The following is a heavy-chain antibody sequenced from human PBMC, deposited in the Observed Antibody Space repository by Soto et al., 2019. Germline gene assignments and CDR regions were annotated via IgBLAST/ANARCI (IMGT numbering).Heavy chain of an antibody. CDR1: GFTFSSYW. CDR3: ARGAMGNYYNDY. V-gene: IGHV3-74*01. CDR2: IKGDGIST. Sequence: EVHLVESGGGLVQSGGSLRLSCAASGFTFSSYWMHWVRQAPGKGLVWVSRIKGDGISTNYADSVKGRFTISRDNAKDTVSLQMNGLSADDTAVYYCARGAMGNYYNDYWGQGTLVTVSS. J-gene: IGHJ4*02. D-gene: IGHD3-10*01.